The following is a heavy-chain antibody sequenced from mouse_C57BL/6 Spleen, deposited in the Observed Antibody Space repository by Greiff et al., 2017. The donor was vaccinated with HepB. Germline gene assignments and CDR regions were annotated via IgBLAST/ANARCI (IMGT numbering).Heavy chain of an antibody. CDR3: ARNYGSSPLDV. CDR2: ISSGSSTI. J-gene: IGHJ1*03. D-gene: IGHD1-1*01. V-gene: IGHV5-17*01. CDR1: GFTFSDYG. Sequence: EVKLVESGGGLVKPGGSLKLSCAASGFTFSDYGMHWVRQAPEKGLEWVAYISSGSSTIYYADTVKGRFTISRDNAKNTLFLQMTSLRSEDTAMYYCARNYGSSPLDVWGTGTTVTVSS.